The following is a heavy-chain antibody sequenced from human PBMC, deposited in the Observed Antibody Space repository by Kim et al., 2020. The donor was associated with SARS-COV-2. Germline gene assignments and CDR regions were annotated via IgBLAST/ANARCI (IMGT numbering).Heavy chain of an antibody. CDR2: ISYDGSNK. CDR3: AKDLGPVYYGSGSYSPRRSYYYGMDV. CDR1: GFTFSSYG. J-gene: IGHJ6*02. V-gene: IGHV3-30*18. D-gene: IGHD3-10*01. Sequence: GGSLRLSCAASGFTFSSYGMHWVRQAPGKGLEWVAVISYDGSNKYYADSVKGRFTISRDNSKNTLYLQMNSLRAEDTAVYYCAKDLGPVYYGSGSYSPRRSYYYGMDVWGQGTTVTVSS.